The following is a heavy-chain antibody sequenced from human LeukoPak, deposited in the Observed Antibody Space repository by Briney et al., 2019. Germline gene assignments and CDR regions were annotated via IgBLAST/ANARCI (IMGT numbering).Heavy chain of an antibody. CDR2: IYPGDSVT. J-gene: IGHJ4*02. CDR3: ARRGAVAGTNFDY. V-gene: IGHV5-51*01. Sequence: GESLKISCKGSGYSFTTYWIGWVRQMPGKGLEWMGIIYPGDSVTRYSPSFQGQVTISADRSITTAYLQWRSLKASDTAMYYCARRGAVAGTNFDYWGQGTLVTVSS. D-gene: IGHD6-19*01. CDR1: GYSFTTYW.